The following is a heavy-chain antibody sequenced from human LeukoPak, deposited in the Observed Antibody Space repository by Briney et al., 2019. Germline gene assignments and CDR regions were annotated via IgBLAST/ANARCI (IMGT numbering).Heavy chain of an antibody. J-gene: IGHJ4*02. CDR2: IYSGGST. CDR3: ARTRYYYDSSGFFDY. Sequence: PGGSLRLSCAASGFTVSNNYMSWVRQAPGKGLEWVSVIYSGGSTYYADSVKGRFTISRDNPKNTLYLQMNSPRAEDTAVCYCARTRYYYDSSGFFDYWGQGTLVTVSS. V-gene: IGHV3-66*01. D-gene: IGHD3-22*01. CDR1: GFTVSNNY.